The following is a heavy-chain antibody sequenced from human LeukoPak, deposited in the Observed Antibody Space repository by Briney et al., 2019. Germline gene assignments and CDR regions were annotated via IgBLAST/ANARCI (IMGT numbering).Heavy chain of an antibody. V-gene: IGHV4-59*02. Sequence: SETLTLTCTVSGASVRSDHWNWIRQPPGKGLEWIAYMHGSGSPNYNPSLASRLTLSVDATENLLSPKLTSVTAADTAVYFCARDLSVNAFDIWGQGTLVTVSS. D-gene: IGHD2/OR15-2a*01. CDR3: ARDLSVNAFDI. CDR2: MHGSGSP. CDR1: GASVRSDH. J-gene: IGHJ3*02.